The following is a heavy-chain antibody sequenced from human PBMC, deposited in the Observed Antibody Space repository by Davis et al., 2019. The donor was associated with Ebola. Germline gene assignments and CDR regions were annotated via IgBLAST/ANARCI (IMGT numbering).Heavy chain of an antibody. Sequence: GGSLRLYCAASGFTFSSYNMNWVRQAPGKGLEWVSSISTRSRQTYYADSVKGRFTISRDNAKNSLYLQMNSLRAEDTAVYYCAREREVVPTAIWERYYYYYMDVWGKGTTVTVSS. J-gene: IGHJ6*03. CDR2: ISTRSRQT. CDR3: AREREVVPTAIWERYYYYYMDV. CDR1: GFTFSSYN. V-gene: IGHV3-21*01. D-gene: IGHD2-2*02.